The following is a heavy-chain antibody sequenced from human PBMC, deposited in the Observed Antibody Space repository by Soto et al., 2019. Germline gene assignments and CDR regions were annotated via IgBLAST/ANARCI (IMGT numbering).Heavy chain of an antibody. V-gene: IGHV4-30-2*01. D-gene: IGHD4-17*01. J-gene: IGHJ5*02. Sequence: QLQLQESGSGLVKPSQTLSLTCAVSGGSISSVGYYWNWIRQPPGKGLEWIGYIYHSGSTYYNPSLKSRVTVSVDKSKNQFSLKLSSVTAADTAVYYCARDYLYGGWFDPCGQGTLVTVSS. CDR1: GGSISSVGYY. CDR2: IYHSGST. CDR3: ARDYLYGGWFDP.